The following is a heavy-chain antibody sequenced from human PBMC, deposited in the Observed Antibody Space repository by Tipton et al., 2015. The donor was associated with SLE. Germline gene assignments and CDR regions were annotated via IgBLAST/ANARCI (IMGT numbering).Heavy chain of an antibody. J-gene: IGHJ4*02. CDR1: GGSISSHY. CDR2: IYTSGST. Sequence: TLSLTCIVSGGSISSHYWSWVRQPPGKGLEWIGYIYTSGSTNYNPSLKSRVTISVDTSKNQFSLKLSSVTAADTAVYYCASVGSSGYPGGFDYWGQGTLVTVSS. V-gene: IGHV4-4*09. D-gene: IGHD3-22*01. CDR3: ASVGSSGYPGGFDY.